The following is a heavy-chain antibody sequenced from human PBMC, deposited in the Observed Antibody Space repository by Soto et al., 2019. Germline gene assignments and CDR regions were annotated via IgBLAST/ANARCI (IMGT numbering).Heavy chain of an antibody. Sequence: PVGSLRLSCAASGFTFSSYSMNWVRQAPGKGLEWVSSISSSSSYIYYADSVKGRFTISRDNAKNSLYLRMNSLRAEDTAVYYCARPGDYAGMDVWGQGTTVTVSS. J-gene: IGHJ6*02. D-gene: IGHD3-16*01. CDR1: GFTFSSYS. CDR2: ISSSSSYI. V-gene: IGHV3-21*01. CDR3: ARPGDYAGMDV.